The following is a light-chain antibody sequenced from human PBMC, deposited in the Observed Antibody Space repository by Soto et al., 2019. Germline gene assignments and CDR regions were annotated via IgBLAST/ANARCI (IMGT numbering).Light chain of an antibody. CDR1: QSVRSNS. Sequence: EIVLTQSPGTLSLSPGERATLSCSASQSVRSNSLAWYQQKPGQAPRLLIYGASSRATGIPDRFSGSGSGTDFTLTISRLEPEDFAVYYCQQYGSSPPRTFGQGTKVDI. CDR2: GAS. CDR3: QQYGSSPPRT. J-gene: IGKJ1*01. V-gene: IGKV3-20*01.